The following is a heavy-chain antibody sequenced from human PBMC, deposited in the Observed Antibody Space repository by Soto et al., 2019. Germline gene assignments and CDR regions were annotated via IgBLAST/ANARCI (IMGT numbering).Heavy chain of an antibody. CDR1: GYTFTSYY. CDR2: INPSGGST. CDR3: ARGKVVAEYYYYYGMDV. Sequence: ASVKVSCKASGYTFTSYYMHWVRQAPGQGLEWMGIINPSGGSTSYAQKFQGRVTMTRDTSTSTVCMELSSLRSEDTAVYYCARGKVVAEYYYYYGMDVWGQGTTVTVSS. V-gene: IGHV1-46*01. D-gene: IGHD5-12*01. J-gene: IGHJ6*02.